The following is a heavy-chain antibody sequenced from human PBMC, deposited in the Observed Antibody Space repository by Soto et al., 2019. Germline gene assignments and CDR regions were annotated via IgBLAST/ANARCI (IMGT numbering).Heavy chain of an antibody. Sequence: GASLTISCAASGFTFSGAAMHRVRQAPGEGLEWVGRIRSKANSYATAYAASVKGRFTISRDDSKNTAYLQMNSLKTDDTAVYYCIRRRSQRICFGTNCPEGAWFDPWGQGT. J-gene: IGHJ5*02. CDR1: GFTFSGAA. V-gene: IGHV3-73*01. CDR2: IRSKANSYAT. CDR3: IRRRSQRICFGTNCPEGAWFDP. D-gene: IGHD2-2*01.